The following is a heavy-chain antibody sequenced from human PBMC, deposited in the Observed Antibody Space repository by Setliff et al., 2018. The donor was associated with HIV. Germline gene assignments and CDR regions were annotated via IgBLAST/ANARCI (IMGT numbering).Heavy chain of an antibody. D-gene: IGHD2-8*01. J-gene: IGHJ3*02. CDR3: AKGPNFEDAFDI. CDR1: GGTFSNYA. Sequence: SVKVSCKASGGTFSNYAFSWVRQAPGQGLEWMGGLIPIVDVTKSTQKFRDRVTFTADESTKTAQMELSGLTFEDTAVYYCAKGPNFEDAFDIWGQGTVVTV. V-gene: IGHV1-69*10. CDR2: LIPIVDVT.